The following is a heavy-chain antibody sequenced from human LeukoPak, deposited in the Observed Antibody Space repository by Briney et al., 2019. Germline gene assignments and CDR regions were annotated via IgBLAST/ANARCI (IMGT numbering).Heavy chain of an antibody. D-gene: IGHD1-26*01. CDR2: ISAYNGNT. Sequence: GASVKVSCKASGYTFTSYGISWVRQAPGQGLEWMGWISAYNGNTNYAQKLQGRVTMTRNTSISTAYMELNSLRSADTAVYYCAGLLLGANSWFDPWGQGTLVTVSS. J-gene: IGHJ5*02. CDR1: GYTFTSYG. CDR3: AGLLLGANSWFDP. V-gene: IGHV1-18*01.